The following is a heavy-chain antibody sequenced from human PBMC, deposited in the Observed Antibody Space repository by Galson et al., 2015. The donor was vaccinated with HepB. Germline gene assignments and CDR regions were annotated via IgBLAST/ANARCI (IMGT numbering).Heavy chain of an antibody. V-gene: IGHV3-7*03. J-gene: IGHJ6*02. CDR3: ARRISLVRGIITKPDYYYGMDV. Sequence: PRLSCAASGFTFSSYWMNWVRQAPGKGLEWVAHINQDGSSKYYVDSVKGRFTISRDNAKDSVYLQLDSLRAEDTAVYYCARRISLVRGIITKPDYYYGMDVWGQGTTVTVTS. CDR1: GFTFSSYW. CDR2: INQDGSSK. D-gene: IGHD3-10*01.